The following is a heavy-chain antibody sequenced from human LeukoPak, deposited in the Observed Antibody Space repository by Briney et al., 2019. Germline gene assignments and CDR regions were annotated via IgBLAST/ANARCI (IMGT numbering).Heavy chain of an antibody. D-gene: IGHD4-17*01. J-gene: IGHJ4*02. CDR1: GYTFSNYV. Sequence: RASVKVSCKASGYTFSNYVLTWVRQAPGQGFEWMGRISIYTGNSNYAQKFQDRVTMTTDTSTSTAYMELRNLSSDDTAAYYCARTMTTMTTHGELDFWGQGTLVTVSS. CDR3: ARTMTTMTTHGELDF. V-gene: IGHV1-18*01. CDR2: ISIYTGNS.